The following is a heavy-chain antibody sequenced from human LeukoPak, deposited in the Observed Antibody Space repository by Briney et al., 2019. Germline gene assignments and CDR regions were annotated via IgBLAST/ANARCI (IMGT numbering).Heavy chain of an antibody. CDR1: GFTFTNHA. CDR3: ARHRENYGGSCLHDD. J-gene: IGHJ4*02. D-gene: IGHD4-23*01. V-gene: IGHV3-23*01. CDR2: VSGSGSNT. Sequence: PGGSLRLSCVASGFTFTNHAMSWVRQAPGKGLEWVAVVSGSGSNTYYTDSVKGRFTISRDNSKNTLHLLMSSLRADDTAVYYCARHRENYGGSCLHDDWGQGTLVTVSS.